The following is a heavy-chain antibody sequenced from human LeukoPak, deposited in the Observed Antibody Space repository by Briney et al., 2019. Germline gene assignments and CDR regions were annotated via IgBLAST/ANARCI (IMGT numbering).Heavy chain of an antibody. CDR2: MNPNSGNT. Sequence: ASVKVSCKASGYIFTSYDINWVRQATGQGLEWMGWMNPNSGNTGYAQKFQGRVTMTRNTSISTAYMEPSSLRSEDTAVYYCARGSGSSYYFDYWGQGTLVTVSS. D-gene: IGHD1-26*01. CDR3: ARGSGSSYYFDY. V-gene: IGHV1-8*01. CDR1: GYIFTSYD. J-gene: IGHJ4*02.